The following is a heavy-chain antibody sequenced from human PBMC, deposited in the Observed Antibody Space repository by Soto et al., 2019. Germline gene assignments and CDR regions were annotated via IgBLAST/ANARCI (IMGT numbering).Heavy chain of an antibody. D-gene: IGHD2-2*01. V-gene: IGHV3-30*03. J-gene: IGHJ4*01. Sequence: QVQLVESGGGVVQPGRSLRLSCAASGFTFSSYGMHWVRQAPGKGLEWVAVISYDGSNKYYADSVKGRFTISRDNSKNTLYLQMNSLRAEDTAVYYCARGHRMPPTNWGQGTLVTVSS. CDR2: ISYDGSNK. CDR3: ARGHRMPPTN. CDR1: GFTFSSYG.